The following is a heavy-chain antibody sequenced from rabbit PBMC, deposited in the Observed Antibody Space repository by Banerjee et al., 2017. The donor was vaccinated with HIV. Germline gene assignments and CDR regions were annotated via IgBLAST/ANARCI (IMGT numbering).Heavy chain of an antibody. V-gene: IGHV1S45*01. CDR2: IHTSSGGA. CDR3: ARDNGYTAYASDL. CDR1: GFSFSSNYW. J-gene: IGHJ4*01. D-gene: IGHD6-1*01. Sequence: QEQLEESGGDLVKPEGSLTLTCTASGFSFSSNYWMCWVRQAPGKGLEWIACIHTSSGGAYYASWATGRFTISKTSSTTVTLQMTSLTAADTATYFCARDNGYTAYASDLWGQGTLVTVS.